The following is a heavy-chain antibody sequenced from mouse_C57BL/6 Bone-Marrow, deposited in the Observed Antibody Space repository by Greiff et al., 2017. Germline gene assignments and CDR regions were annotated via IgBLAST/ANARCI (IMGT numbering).Heavy chain of an antibody. CDR3: AREYDGRRKYFDV. J-gene: IGHJ1*03. D-gene: IGHD1-1*01. Sequence: VQLKESGGGLVQPGGSLKLSCAASGFTFSDYYMYWVRQTPEKRLEWVAYISHSGGSTYYPDTVKGRFTLSRDNATNTLYLQMSRLKSEDTAMYYCAREYDGRRKYFDVWGTGTSVTVSS. V-gene: IGHV5-12*01. CDR2: ISHSGGST. CDR1: GFTFSDYY.